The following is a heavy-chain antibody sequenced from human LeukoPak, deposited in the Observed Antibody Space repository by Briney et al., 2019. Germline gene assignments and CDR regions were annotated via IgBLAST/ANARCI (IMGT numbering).Heavy chain of an antibody. Sequence: VSVKVSCKASGYTFTSYGISWVRQAPGQGLEWMGWISAYNGNTNYAQKLQGRVTMTTDTSTSTAYMELRSLRSDDTAVYYCARALYYYDSSGYDYWGQGTLVTVSS. J-gene: IGHJ4*02. CDR1: GYTFTSYG. D-gene: IGHD3-22*01. V-gene: IGHV1-18*01. CDR2: ISAYNGNT. CDR3: ARALYYYDSSGYDY.